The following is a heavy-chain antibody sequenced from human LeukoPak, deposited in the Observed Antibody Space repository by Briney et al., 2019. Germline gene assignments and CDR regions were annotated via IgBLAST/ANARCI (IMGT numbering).Heavy chain of an antibody. CDR2: ISYDGGNI. CDR1: GLTFTTPG. D-gene: IGHD2-2*01. V-gene: IGHV3-30*18. J-gene: IGHJ4*02. Sequence: QPGRSLRLSSAVSGLTFTTPGMPWGRKAPGKGRKWVAFISYDGGNIYYAEAVKGRFTASRDNSKNTLFLQMNSLRGEDTAVFYCAKGGTSSVLYLDFWGRGTLVTVSS. CDR3: AKGGTSSVLYLDF.